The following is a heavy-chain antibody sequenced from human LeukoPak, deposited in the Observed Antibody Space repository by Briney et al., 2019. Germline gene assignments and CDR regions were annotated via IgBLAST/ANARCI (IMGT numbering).Heavy chain of an antibody. CDR1: GFTFSNYW. J-gene: IGHJ4*02. D-gene: IGHD3-10*01. Sequence: GGSLRLSCAASGFTFSNYWTHWVRQAPGKGLVWVSRIKTDGSAAGYADSVRGRFTISRDNAKNTLYLHMNSLRAEDTAVYYCTRDLVYGSGSSDYWGQGTLVTVSS. V-gene: IGHV3-74*01. CDR3: TRDLVYGSGSSDY. CDR2: IKTDGSAA.